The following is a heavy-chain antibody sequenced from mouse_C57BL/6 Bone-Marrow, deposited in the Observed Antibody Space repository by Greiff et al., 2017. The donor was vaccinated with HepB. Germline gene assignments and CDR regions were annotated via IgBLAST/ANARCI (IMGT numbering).Heavy chain of an antibody. Sequence: EVQLQQSGAELVRPGASVKLSCTASGFNIKDDYMHWVKQRPEQGLEWIGWIDPENGDTEYASKFQGKATITADTSSNTAYLQLSSLTSEDTAVYYCTRDYGYYFDYWGQGTTLTVSS. V-gene: IGHV14-4*01. J-gene: IGHJ2*01. CDR3: TRDYGYYFDY. CDR1: GFNIKDDY. CDR2: IDPENGDT. D-gene: IGHD1-1*01.